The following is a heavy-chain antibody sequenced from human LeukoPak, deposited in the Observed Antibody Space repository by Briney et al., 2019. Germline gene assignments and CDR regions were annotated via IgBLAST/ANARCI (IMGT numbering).Heavy chain of an antibody. CDR1: GGSISSGDYY. CDR2: IYYSGST. Sequence: SQTLSLTCTVSGGSISSGDYYWSWIRQPPGKGLEWIGYIYYSGSTYYNPSLKSRVTISVDTSKNQFSLKLSSVTAADTAVYYCAREVEATPYYFDYWGQGTLVTVSS. J-gene: IGHJ4*02. D-gene: IGHD1-26*01. V-gene: IGHV4-30-4*01. CDR3: AREVEATPYYFDY.